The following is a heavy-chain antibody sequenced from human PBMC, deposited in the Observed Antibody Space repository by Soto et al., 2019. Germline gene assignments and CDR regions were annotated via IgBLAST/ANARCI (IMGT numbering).Heavy chain of an antibody. J-gene: IGHJ4*02. CDR1: GFTFSNAW. V-gene: IGHV3-15*01. CDR2: IKSKTDGGTT. Sequence: VRLSCAASGFTFSNAWMSWVRQAPGKGLEWVGRIKSKTDGGTTDYAAPVKGRFTISRDDSKNTLYLQMNSLKTEDTAVYYCTTRLYYYDSSGYYYPGDYWGQGTLVTVSS. CDR3: TTRLYYYDSSGYYYPGDY. D-gene: IGHD3-22*01.